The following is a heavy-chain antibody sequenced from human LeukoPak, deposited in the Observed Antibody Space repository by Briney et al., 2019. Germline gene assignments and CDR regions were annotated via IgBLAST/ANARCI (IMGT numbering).Heavy chain of an antibody. V-gene: IGHV1-69*13. D-gene: IGHD2-2*01. CDR1: GGTFSSYA. J-gene: IGHJ5*02. CDR3: ARTSCSEGPRCWFDP. Sequence: SVKVSCKASGGTFSSYAISWVRQAPGQGLEWMGGIIPIFGTANYAQKFQGRVTITADESTSTAYMELSSLRSEDTAVYYCARTSCSEGPRCWFDPWGQGTLFTVSS. CDR2: IIPIFGTA.